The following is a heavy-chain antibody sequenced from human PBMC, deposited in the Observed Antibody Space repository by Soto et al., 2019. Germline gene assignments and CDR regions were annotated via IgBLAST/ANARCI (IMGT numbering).Heavy chain of an antibody. CDR1: GGTFSSYA. V-gene: IGHV1-69*01. Sequence: QVQLVQSGAEVKKPGSSVKVSCKASGGTFSSYAISWVRQAPGQGLEWMGGIIPIFGTANYAQKFQGRVTITADESTSPAYMGLSSLRSEGTAVYYWARVLLEPRNWFDPWGQGTLVTRSS. J-gene: IGHJ5*02. CDR2: IIPIFGTA. CDR3: ARVLLEPRNWFDP.